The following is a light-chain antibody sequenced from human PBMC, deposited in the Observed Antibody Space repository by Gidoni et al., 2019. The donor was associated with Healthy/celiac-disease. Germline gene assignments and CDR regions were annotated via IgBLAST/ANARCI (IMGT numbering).Light chain of an antibody. J-gene: IGKJ4*01. CDR1: QSVSSY. Sequence: EIVLTQSPATLSLSPGERATLSCRASQSVSSYLAWYQQKPGQAPRLLIYDASNRATGIPARFSGSGSGTDFTLTISSLEPEDFAVYYCQQRSNWPLGFGVGTKVEIK. CDR3: QQRSNWPLG. CDR2: DAS. V-gene: IGKV3-11*01.